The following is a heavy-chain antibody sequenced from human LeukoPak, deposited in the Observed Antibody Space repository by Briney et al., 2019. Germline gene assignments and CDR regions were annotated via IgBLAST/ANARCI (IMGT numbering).Heavy chain of an antibody. CDR3: ARIVPSDYYYYYYMDV. J-gene: IGHJ6*03. CDR2: MNPNSGNT. D-gene: IGHD2-8*01. V-gene: IGHV1-8*03. CDR1: GYTFTSYD. Sequence: ASVKVSCKASGYTFTSYDINWVRQATGQGLEWMGWMNPNSGNTGYAQKFQGRVTTTRNTSISTAYMELSSLRSEDTAVYYCARIVPSDYYYYYYMDVWGKGTTVTVSS.